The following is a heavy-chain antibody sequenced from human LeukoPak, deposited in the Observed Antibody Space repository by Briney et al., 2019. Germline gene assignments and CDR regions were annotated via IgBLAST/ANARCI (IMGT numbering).Heavy chain of an antibody. CDR3: ARVGEMVTSPSSYYYYMDV. CDR2: IWFDGSNK. CDR1: GFTFSSYG. J-gene: IGHJ6*03. V-gene: IGHV3-33*01. D-gene: IGHD5-24*01. Sequence: GRSLRLSCAASGFTFSSYGMHWVRQAPGKGLEWLGVIWFDGSNKYYADSVKGRFTISRDNSKNTLYLQMNSLRAEDTAVYYCARVGEMVTSPSSYYYYMDVRGKGTTVTVSS.